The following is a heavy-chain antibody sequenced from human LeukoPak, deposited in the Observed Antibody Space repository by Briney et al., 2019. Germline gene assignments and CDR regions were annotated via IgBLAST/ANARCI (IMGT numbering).Heavy chain of an antibody. CDR1: GFTFDDYA. CDR2: ISGSGGST. V-gene: IGHV3-23*01. D-gene: IGHD6-13*01. J-gene: IGHJ4*02. CDR3: AKGPGIAAAGKAFDY. Sequence: QTGGSLRLSCAASGFTFDDYAMHWVRQAPGKGLEWVSAISGSGGSTYYADSVKGRFTISRDNSKNTLYLQMNSLRAEDTAVYYCAKGPGIAAAGKAFDYWGQGTLVTVSS.